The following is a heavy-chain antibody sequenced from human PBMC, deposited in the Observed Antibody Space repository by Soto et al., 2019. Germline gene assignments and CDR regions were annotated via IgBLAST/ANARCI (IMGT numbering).Heavy chain of an antibody. V-gene: IGHV3-74*01. CDR2: IKFDESTT. J-gene: IGHJ6*02. CDR1: GFTFNIDW. CDR3: ARGIRNYYGVDV. D-gene: IGHD5-18*01. Sequence: EVQVVESGGGLIQPGGSLRLSCVASGFTFNIDWMHWVRQAPGKGLVWVSRIKFDESTTSYADSVKGRFTISRDNAKNTVFLQMNSLRADDTGVYYCARGIRNYYGVDVWGQGTTVTVSS.